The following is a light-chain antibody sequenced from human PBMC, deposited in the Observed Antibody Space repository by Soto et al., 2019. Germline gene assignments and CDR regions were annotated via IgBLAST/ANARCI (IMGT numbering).Light chain of an antibody. J-gene: IGKJ5*01. Sequence: EFVLTRSPGTLSLSPGETATLSCRASESVISDYSAWYQQKPGQAPRLLIYATSNRATGIPDRFSGSGSGTDFTLTISRLEPEDFAVYYCQQYGRSPLFGQGTRLEIK. CDR3: QQYGRSPL. CDR1: ESVISDY. CDR2: ATS. V-gene: IGKV3-20*01.